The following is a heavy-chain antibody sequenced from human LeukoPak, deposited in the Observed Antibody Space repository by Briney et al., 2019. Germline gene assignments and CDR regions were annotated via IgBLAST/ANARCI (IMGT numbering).Heavy chain of an antibody. CDR3: ARERDTAVAAYDAFDI. D-gene: IGHD5-18*01. V-gene: IGHV3-21*01. CDR2: ISSSSYI. CDR1: GFTFSSYS. J-gene: IGHJ3*02. Sequence: GGSLRLSCAASGFTFSSYSMNWVRQAPGKGLEWVSSISSSSYIYYADSVKGRFTISRDNAKNSLYLQMNSLRAEDTAVYYCARERDTAVAAYDAFDIWGQGTMVTVSS.